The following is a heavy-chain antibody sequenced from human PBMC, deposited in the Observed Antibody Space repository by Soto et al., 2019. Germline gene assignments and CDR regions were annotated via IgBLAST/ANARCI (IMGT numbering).Heavy chain of an antibody. CDR3: ARDFGPVNYYYYYYGMDV. D-gene: IGHD3-3*01. Sequence: XPVKVACKASGYPLTSYYMQWVRQSPGQGLEWMGIINPSGGSTSYAQKFQGRVTMTRDTSTSTVYMELSSLRSEDTAVYYCARDFGPVNYYYYYYGMDVCGQGTTVTVSS. CDR2: INPSGGST. J-gene: IGHJ6*02. V-gene: IGHV1-46*01. CDR1: GYPLTSYY.